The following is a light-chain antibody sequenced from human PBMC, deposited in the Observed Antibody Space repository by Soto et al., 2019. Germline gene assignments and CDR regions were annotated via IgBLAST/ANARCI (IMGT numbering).Light chain of an antibody. V-gene: IGLV2-14*01. Sequence: QSALTQPASVSGSPGQSITISCTGTSSDVGGYKYVSWYQQHPGKAPKLMIYEVSNRPSGVSNRFSGSKSGNTASLTISGLQAEDEADYYCSSYTSSSTLGHVVFGGGTQLTVL. CDR2: EVS. CDR1: SSDVGGYKY. CDR3: SSYTSSSTLGHVV. J-gene: IGLJ2*01.